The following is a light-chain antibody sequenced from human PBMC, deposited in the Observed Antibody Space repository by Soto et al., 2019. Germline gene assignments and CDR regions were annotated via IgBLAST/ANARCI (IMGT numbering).Light chain of an antibody. J-gene: IGKJ1*01. V-gene: IGKV3-20*01. CDR2: GAS. Sequence: EIVLTQSPGTLSLFPGERATLSCRASQSISSNYLAWYQQKPGQAPRLLIHGASNRATGIPDRFSGAGSGTDFTLTISRLEPEDFAVYYCHQYGSAPAWTFGQGTNVEI. CDR3: HQYGSAPAWT. CDR1: QSISSNY.